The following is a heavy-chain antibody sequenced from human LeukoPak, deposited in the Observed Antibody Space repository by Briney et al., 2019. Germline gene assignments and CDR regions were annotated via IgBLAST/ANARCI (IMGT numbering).Heavy chain of an antibody. CDR2: IYSSGST. Sequence: TSSETLSLTCTVSGGSISRYHWSWIRQPAGKGLEWIGRIYSSGSTNYNASLKSRVTISVDTSKNQFSLKLSSVTAADTAVYYCARVRRTIFGVAARYYYYYMDVWGKGTTVTVSS. CDR3: ARVRRTIFGVAARYYYYYMDV. CDR1: GGSISRYH. V-gene: IGHV4-4*07. D-gene: IGHD3-3*01. J-gene: IGHJ6*03.